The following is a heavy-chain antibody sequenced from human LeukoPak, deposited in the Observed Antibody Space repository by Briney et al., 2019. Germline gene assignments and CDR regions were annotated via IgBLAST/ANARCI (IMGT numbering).Heavy chain of an antibody. Sequence: PGGSLRLSCAASGFTFNDNGMSWVRQAPGKGLEWVSVISASGGSTYYADSVKGRFTISRDNSRNTLYLQMNSLRVEDTAVYFCTKFSLRGTYSFDHWGQGTLVTVSS. D-gene: IGHD1-26*01. CDR1: GFTFNDNG. V-gene: IGHV3-23*01. CDR2: ISASGGST. J-gene: IGHJ4*02. CDR3: TKFSLRGTYSFDH.